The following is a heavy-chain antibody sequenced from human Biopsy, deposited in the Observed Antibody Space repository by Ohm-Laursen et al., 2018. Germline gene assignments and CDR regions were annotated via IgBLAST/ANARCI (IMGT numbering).Heavy chain of an antibody. CDR2: LNPVRGNS. Sequence: GASVKVSCKASGYTFTSYDITWVRQASGQGPEWIGWLNPVRGNSNFGQKFRGRVTVTSDTSISTAYMELSGLTSDDPATYYCGRAVRNQLLTDPWGQGTLVTVTS. D-gene: IGHD1-7*01. V-gene: IGHV1-8*01. CDR1: GYTFTSYD. CDR3: GRAVRNQLLTDP. J-gene: IGHJ5*02.